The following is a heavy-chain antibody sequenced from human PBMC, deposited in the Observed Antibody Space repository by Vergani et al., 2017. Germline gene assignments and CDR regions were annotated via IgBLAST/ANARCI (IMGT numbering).Heavy chain of an antibody. CDR3: AREPLPHYGSGSPSTYYYYYYMDV. CDR2: IIPIFGTA. D-gene: IGHD3-10*01. CDR1: GGTFSSYA. Sequence: QVQLVQSGAEVKKPGSSVKVSCKASGGTFSSYAISWVRQAPGQGLEWMGGIIPIFGTANYAQKFQGRVTITADESTSTAYMELGSLRSEDTAVYYCAREPLPHYGSGSPSTYYYYYYMDVWGKGTTVTVSS. V-gene: IGHV1-69*01. J-gene: IGHJ6*03.